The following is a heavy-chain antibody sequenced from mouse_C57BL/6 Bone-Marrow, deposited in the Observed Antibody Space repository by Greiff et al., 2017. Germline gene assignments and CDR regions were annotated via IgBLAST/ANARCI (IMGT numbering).Heavy chain of an antibody. CDR1: GYTFTSYW. CDR3: AFFLKYFDV. J-gene: IGHJ1*03. V-gene: IGHV1-55*01. Sequence: QVQLKESGAELVKPGASVKMSCKASGYTFTSYWITWVKQRPGQGLEWIGDIYPGSGSTNYNEKFKSKATLTVDTSSSTAYMQLSSLTSEDSAVYYCAFFLKYFDVWGTGTTVTVSS. CDR2: IYPGSGST.